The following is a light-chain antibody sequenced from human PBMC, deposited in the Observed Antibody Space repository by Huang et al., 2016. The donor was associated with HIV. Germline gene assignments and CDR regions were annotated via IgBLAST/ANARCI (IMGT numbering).Light chain of an antibody. CDR1: QSVFSSY. CDR3: QQYGSSPLT. V-gene: IGKV3-20*01. Sequence: EIVLTQSPGTLSLSPGDRVTLSCTASQSVFSSYLAWYQQKPGQGPRLLIYGASSRATSIPDRFSGSGSGTDFTLTISRLEAEDFAVYYCQQYGSSPLTFGGGTKVEIK. CDR2: GAS. J-gene: IGKJ4*01.